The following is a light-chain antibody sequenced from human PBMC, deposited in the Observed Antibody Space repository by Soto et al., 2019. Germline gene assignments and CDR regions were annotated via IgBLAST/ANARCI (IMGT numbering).Light chain of an antibody. CDR3: MQTLQMPRT. CDR1: QSLRQSNGYNY. J-gene: IGKJ1*01. Sequence: DIVMTQSPLSLPVTPGEPASISCRSTQSLRQSNGYNYLDWYLQKPGQSPQLLIYLGSNRASGVPDRFSGSGSGTDFTVKISRVEAEDGGVYYCMQTLQMPRTFGQGTKVEI. V-gene: IGKV2-28*01. CDR2: LGS.